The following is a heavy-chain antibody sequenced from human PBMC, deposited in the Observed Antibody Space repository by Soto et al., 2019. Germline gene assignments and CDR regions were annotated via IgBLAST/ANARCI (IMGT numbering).Heavy chain of an antibody. Sequence: EVQLVESGGGVVQPGGSLRLSCAASGSTFSKHWLSWVRQAPGKGPEWVAKINQDGNDKKYVDSVKGRFTISRDNAKNSLYLQMNSLRAEDTAVYYCTKLYDDDWGQGTLVTVSS. V-gene: IGHV3-7*03. D-gene: IGHD3-16*01. J-gene: IGHJ4*02. CDR3: TKLYDDD. CDR2: INQDGNDK. CDR1: GSTFSKHW.